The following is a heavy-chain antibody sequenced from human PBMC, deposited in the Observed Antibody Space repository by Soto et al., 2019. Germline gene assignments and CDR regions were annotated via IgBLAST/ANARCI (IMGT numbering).Heavy chain of an antibody. CDR1: GYTFTSYS. CDR3: ARVLGIAVAADY. D-gene: IGHD6-19*01. J-gene: IGHJ4*01. CDR2: ISGYNGNT. V-gene: IGHV1-18*04. Sequence: QVQLVQSGGEMKRPGASVKVSCKASGYTFTSYSINWVRQAPGQGLEWMGWISGYNGNTNYAQKYQGRVTMPTDTSTSTIYRELRSLRSDDTAVYYCARVLGIAVAADYWGQGTLVPVSS.